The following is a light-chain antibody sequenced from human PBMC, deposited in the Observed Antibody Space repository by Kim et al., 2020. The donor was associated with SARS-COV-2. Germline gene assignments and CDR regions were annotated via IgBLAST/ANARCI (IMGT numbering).Light chain of an antibody. V-gene: IGKV1-39*01. CDR1: QSISSY. CDR2: AAS. J-gene: IGKJ3*01. CDR3: QHSYSFT. Sequence: DIQMTQSPSSLSASVGDRVTITCRASQSISSYLNWYQQKPGKAPKLLIYAASSLQSGVPSRFSGSGSGTDFTLTISSLQPEDFATYYCQHSYSFTFGPGTKVDIK.